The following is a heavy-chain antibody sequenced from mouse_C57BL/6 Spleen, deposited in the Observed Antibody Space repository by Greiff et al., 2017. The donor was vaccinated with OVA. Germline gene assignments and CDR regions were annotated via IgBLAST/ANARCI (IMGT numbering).Heavy chain of an antibody. CDR2: IDPSDSDT. V-gene: IGHV1-52*01. D-gene: IGHD2-3*01. CDR1: GYTFTSYW. CDR3: ARDGYYLDY. Sequence: VQLQQPGAELVRPGSSVKLSCKASGYTFTSYWMHWVKQRPIQGLEWIGNIDPSDSDTHYNHKFKDKATLTVDKSSSTAYMQLSSLTSEDSAVYYCARDGYYLDYWGQGTTLTVSS. J-gene: IGHJ2*01.